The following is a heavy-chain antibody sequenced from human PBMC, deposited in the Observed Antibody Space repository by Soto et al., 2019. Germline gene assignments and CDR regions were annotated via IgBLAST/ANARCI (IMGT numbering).Heavy chain of an antibody. V-gene: IGHV3-21*01. CDR1: GFTFSSYS. Sequence: GGSLRLSCAASGFTFSSYSMNWVRQAPGKGLEWVSSISSSSSYIYYADSVKGRFTISRDNAKNSLYLQMNSLRAEDTAVYYCARASIAAAGIFGAFDIWGQGTMVTVSS. D-gene: IGHD6-13*01. CDR2: ISSSSSYI. CDR3: ARASIAAAGIFGAFDI. J-gene: IGHJ3*02.